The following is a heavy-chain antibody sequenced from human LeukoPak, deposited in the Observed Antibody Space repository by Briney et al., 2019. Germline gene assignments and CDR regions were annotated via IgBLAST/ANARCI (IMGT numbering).Heavy chain of an antibody. D-gene: IGHD3-10*01. CDR1: GFTFNDYA. CDR2: ISYDGTNK. CDR3: AREDRGVTHYFDY. Sequence: GRSLRLSCAASGFTFNDYAIHWVRQAPGKGLEWVAVISYDGTNKYYADSVRGRFTISRDNSKNTVFLQMTSLRAEDTAVYYCAREDRGVTHYFDYWGQGTLVTVSS. V-gene: IGHV3-30*04. J-gene: IGHJ4*02.